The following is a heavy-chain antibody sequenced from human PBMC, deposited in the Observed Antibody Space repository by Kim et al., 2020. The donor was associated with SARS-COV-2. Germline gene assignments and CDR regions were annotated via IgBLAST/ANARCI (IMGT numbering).Heavy chain of an antibody. Sequence: GRFTISRDNAKNSLYLQMNSLRAEETALYYCAKDIDRGEYDFWSGYGFEIWGQGTMVTVSS. D-gene: IGHD3-3*01. CDR3: AKDIDRGEYDFWSGYGFEI. V-gene: IGHV3-9*01. J-gene: IGHJ3*02.